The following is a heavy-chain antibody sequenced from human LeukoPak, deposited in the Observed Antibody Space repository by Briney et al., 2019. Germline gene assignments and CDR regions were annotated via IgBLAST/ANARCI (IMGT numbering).Heavy chain of an antibody. CDR3: ATANYYGSGSYTSEFDY. J-gene: IGHJ4*02. CDR2: MNPNSGNT. CDR1: GYTFTSYD. D-gene: IGHD3-10*01. V-gene: IGHV1-8*01. Sequence: GASVKVSCKASGYTFTSYDINWVRQATGQGLEWMGWMNPNSGNTGYAQKFQGRVTMTGDTSTDTAYMELSSLRSEDTAVYYCATANYYGSGSYTSEFDYWGQGTLVTVSS.